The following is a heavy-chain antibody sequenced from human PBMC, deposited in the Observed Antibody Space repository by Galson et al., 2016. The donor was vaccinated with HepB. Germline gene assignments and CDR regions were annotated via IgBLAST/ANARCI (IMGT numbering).Heavy chain of an antibody. V-gene: IGHV1-3*01. CDR2: INAANGDT. D-gene: IGHD5-12*01. J-gene: IGHJ6*02. Sequence: SVKVSCKASGYTFTTYAMYWVRQAPGQRLEWMGWINAANGDTKYSQKLPGRGTITWDTSANTAYMELSSLRSEDTAVYYCARGHIVATVDYYYYGLDVWGQGTTVTVSS. CDR3: ARGHIVATVDYYYYGLDV. CDR1: GYTFTTYA.